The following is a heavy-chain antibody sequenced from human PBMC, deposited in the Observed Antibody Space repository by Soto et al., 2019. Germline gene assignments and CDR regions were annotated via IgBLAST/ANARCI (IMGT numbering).Heavy chain of an antibody. J-gene: IGHJ4*02. CDR1: GYTFTSYD. Sequence: QVQLVQSGAEVRTPGALVKVSCKASGYTFTSYDINWVRQATGQGPEWMGWMNPDSGNTGYVQKFQGRVTMTRNTAISTAYMELSSLRSEDTAVYYCARSVGGSNVNFDYWGQGTLVTVSS. CDR3: ARSVGGSNVNFDY. D-gene: IGHD3-10*01. V-gene: IGHV1-8*01. CDR2: MNPDSGNT.